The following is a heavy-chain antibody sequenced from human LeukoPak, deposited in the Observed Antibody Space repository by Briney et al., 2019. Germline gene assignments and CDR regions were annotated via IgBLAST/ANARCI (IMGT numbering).Heavy chain of an antibody. CDR1: GYSFTSSD. Sequence: ASVKVSCKASGYSFTSSDINWVRQAPGQGLEWMGWVNPNNGNTEYAQKFQGRLTITSNTATFTAYMELSSLTAEDTAIYYCARGSGWRSNFYYYMDVWRKGTTVTVSS. D-gene: IGHD6-19*01. V-gene: IGHV1-8*03. CDR2: VNPNNGNT. CDR3: ARGSGWRSNFYYYMDV. J-gene: IGHJ6*03.